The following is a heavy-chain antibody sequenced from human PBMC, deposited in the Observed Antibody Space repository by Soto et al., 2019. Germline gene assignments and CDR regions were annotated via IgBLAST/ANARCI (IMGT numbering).Heavy chain of an antibody. V-gene: IGHV3-23*01. D-gene: IGHD1-20*01. J-gene: IGHJ4*02. CDR3: AKAKNDYNWDNRPPFDY. Sequence: GSLRLSCEASGFTLRNYAMTWVRQAPGKGLEWVSLISANDVGTYYAESVKTRFTISTDQSRNTVYLQMDSLRADDTAIYYCAKAKNDYNWDNRPPFDYWGQGTLVTVSS. CDR1: GFTLRNYA. CDR2: ISANDVGT.